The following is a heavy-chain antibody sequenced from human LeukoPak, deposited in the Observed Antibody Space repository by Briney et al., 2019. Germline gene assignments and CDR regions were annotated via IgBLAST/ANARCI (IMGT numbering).Heavy chain of an antibody. CDR1: GFTFSSYS. D-gene: IGHD3-22*01. CDR2: ISSSGSTI. Sequence: GGSLRLSCAASGFTFSSYSMNWVRQAPGKGLEWVSYISSSGSTIYYADSVKGRFTISRDNAKSSLYLQMNSLRAEDTAVYYCARGGGYDSSGYYMGLDYWGQGTLVTVSS. J-gene: IGHJ4*02. CDR3: ARGGGYDSSGYYMGLDY. V-gene: IGHV3-48*04.